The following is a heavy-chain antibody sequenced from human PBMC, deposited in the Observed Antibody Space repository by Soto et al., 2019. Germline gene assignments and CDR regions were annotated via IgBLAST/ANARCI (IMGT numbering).Heavy chain of an antibody. CDR1: GGSISSGHYY. J-gene: IGHJ4*02. Sequence: QVHLQESGPGLVKPSQTLSLTCRVSGGSISSGHYYWSWIRQHPGKALGWLGFIYHSGTTSYNPSLEGRITISADSSENQFSLNLTSATAANTAMYYCARVLGDHEEGQFDCWGQGTLVTVSS. V-gene: IGHV4-31*03. D-gene: IGHD2-21*02. CDR2: IYHSGTT. CDR3: ARVLGDHEEGQFDC.